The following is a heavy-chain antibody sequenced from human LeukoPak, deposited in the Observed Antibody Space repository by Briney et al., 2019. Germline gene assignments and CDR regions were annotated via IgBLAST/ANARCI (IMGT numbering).Heavy chain of an antibody. J-gene: IGHJ5*02. CDR3: AREPEPRGLNWFDP. D-gene: IGHD5-12*01. V-gene: IGHV3-74*01. Sequence: GGSLRLSCAASKFPFSSYWMHWVRQAPGKGLMWVARINSDLSRTNYGDSVKGRFTISRDNAKNSLFLQMNSLRAEDTAVYYCAREPEPRGLNWFDPWGQGTLVTVSS. CDR2: INSDLSRT. CDR1: KFPFSSYW.